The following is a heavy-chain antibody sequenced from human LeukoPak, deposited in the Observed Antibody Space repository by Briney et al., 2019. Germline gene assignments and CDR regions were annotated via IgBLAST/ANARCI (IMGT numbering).Heavy chain of an antibody. J-gene: IGHJ6*03. Sequence: PGGSLRLSCAASGFTFSNFAMTWVRQAPGKGLERVSSISGSGGSRYYVDSVKGRFTISRDKSKNTLYLQMNNLRAEDTAVYYCAKGVDASGIYYYFYMDVWGKGTTVSVSS. D-gene: IGHD3-16*01. V-gene: IGHV3-23*01. CDR3: AKGVDASGIYYYFYMDV. CDR2: ISGSGGSR. CDR1: GFTFSNFA.